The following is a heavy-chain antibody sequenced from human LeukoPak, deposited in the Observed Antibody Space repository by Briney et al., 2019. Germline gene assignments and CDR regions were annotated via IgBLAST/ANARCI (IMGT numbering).Heavy chain of an antibody. V-gene: IGHV3-23*01. Sequence: PGGSLRLSCAASGFTFSRYAMYWVRQAPGKGLEWVSGISEGDGSTQYADSVKGRFTISRDDSKNTLYLQMNSLKVEDTAVYYCARETQGFDYWGQGTLVTVSS. CDR2: ISEGDGST. CDR3: ARETQGFDY. J-gene: IGHJ4*02. CDR1: GFTFSRYA. D-gene: IGHD4-23*01.